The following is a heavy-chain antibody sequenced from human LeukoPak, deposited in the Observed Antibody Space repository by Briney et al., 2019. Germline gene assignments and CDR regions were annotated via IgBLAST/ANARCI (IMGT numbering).Heavy chain of an antibody. D-gene: IGHD2-2*01. CDR1: GFTFSSYA. CDR2: ISGSGGST. J-gene: IGHJ4*02. V-gene: IGHV3-23*01. CDR3: AKRHCSSTSCYEGWVPQFDY. Sequence: PGGSLRLSCAASGFTFSSYAMSWVRQAPGKGREWVSAISGSGGSTYYADSVKGRFTISRDNSKNTLYPQMNSLRAEYTAVYYCAKRHCSSTSCYEGWVPQFDYWGQGTLVTVSS.